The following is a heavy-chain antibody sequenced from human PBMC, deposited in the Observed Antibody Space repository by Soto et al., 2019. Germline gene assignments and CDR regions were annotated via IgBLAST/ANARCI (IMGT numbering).Heavy chain of an antibody. D-gene: IGHD2-2*02. J-gene: IGHJ5*02. CDR3: ARDLGCSSTSCYTRFDP. CDR1: GYTFTSCG. V-gene: IGHV1-18*01. CDR2: ISAYNGNT. Sequence: GASVKVSCKASGYTFTSCGISWVRQAPGQGLEWMGWISAYNGNTNYAQKLQGRVTMTTDTSTSTAYMELRSLRSDDTAVYYCARDLGCSSTSCYTRFDPWGQGTLVTVSS.